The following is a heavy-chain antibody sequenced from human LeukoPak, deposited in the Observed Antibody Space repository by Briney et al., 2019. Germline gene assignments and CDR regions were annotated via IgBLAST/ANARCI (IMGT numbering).Heavy chain of an antibody. J-gene: IGHJ4*02. CDR3: ASLWGSRHEY. CDR1: GGSMSAYY. D-gene: IGHD3-16*01. Sequence: PSETLSLTCTVSGGSMSAYYWNWMRQSAGKGLEWIGRIYSSGSTKYNPSLQSRVTMSVDTSKNQVSLKLSSVTAADTAVYYCASLWGSRHEYWGRGTLVTVSS. CDR2: IYSSGST. V-gene: IGHV4-4*07.